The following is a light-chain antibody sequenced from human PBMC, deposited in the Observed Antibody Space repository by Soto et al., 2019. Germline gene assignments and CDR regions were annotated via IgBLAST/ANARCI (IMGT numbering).Light chain of an antibody. V-gene: IGLV1-36*01. CDR3: AAWDDSLNGYV. J-gene: IGLJ1*01. CDR1: SSNIGNNA. Sequence: QAVVTQPPSVSDAPRQRVTISCSGSSSNIGNNAVNWYQQLPGKAPKLLIYYDDLLPSGVSDRFSGSKSGTSASLAISGLQSEDEADYYCAAWDDSLNGYVFGTGTKVTVL. CDR2: YDD.